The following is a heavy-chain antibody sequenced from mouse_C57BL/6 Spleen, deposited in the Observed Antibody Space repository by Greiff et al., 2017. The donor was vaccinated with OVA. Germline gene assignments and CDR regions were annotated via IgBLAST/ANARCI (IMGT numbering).Heavy chain of an antibody. CDR3: ARSPVTDWYFDV. V-gene: IGHV1-4*01. D-gene: IGHD2-2*01. J-gene: IGHJ1*03. CDR1: GYTFTSYT. CDR2: INPSSGYT. Sequence: VQRVESGAELARPGASVKMSCKASGYTFTSYTMHWVKQRPGQGLEWIGYINPSSGYTKYNQKFKDKATLTADKSSSTAYMQLSSLTSEDSAVYYCARSPVTDWYFDVWGTGTTVTVSS.